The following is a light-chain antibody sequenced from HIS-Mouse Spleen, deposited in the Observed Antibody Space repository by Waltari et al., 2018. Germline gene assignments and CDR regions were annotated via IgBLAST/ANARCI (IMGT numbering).Light chain of an antibody. CDR2: GAS. CDR3: QQYNNWWT. J-gene: IGKJ1*01. V-gene: IGKV3-15*01. CDR1: QSVSSN. Sequence: ELVMTQSPATLSVSPGERATLSGRASQSVSSNLAWYQQKPGQAPRLLIYGASTRATGIPARFSGSGSGTEFTLTISSMQSEDFAVYYCQQYNNWWTFGQGTKVEIK.